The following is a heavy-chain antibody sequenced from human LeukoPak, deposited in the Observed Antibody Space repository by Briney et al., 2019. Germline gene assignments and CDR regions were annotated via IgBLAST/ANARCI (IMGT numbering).Heavy chain of an antibody. V-gene: IGHV4-39*07. D-gene: IGHD6-13*01. Sequence: SETLSLTCTVSGGSISSGGYYWSWIRQHPGKGLEWIGSIYYSGSTYYNPSLKSRVTISVDTSKNQFSLKLSSVTAADTAVYYCARWTYSSPMKRGWFDPWGQGTLVTVSS. CDR2: IYYSGST. CDR1: GGSISSGGYY. J-gene: IGHJ5*02. CDR3: ARWTYSSPMKRGWFDP.